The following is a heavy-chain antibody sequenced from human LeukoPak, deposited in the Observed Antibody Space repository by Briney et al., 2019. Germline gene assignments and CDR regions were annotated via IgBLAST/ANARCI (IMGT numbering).Heavy chain of an antibody. D-gene: IGHD4-17*01. CDR3: ATLAATVTTDFDH. J-gene: IGHJ4*02. CDR1: GFTFSSYS. CDR2: ISSSSSYI. V-gene: IGHV3-21*01. Sequence: GGSLRLSCAASGFTFSSYSMNWVRQAPGKGLEWVSSISSSSSYIYYADSVKGRFTISRDNAKNSLYLQMNSLRAEDTAVYYCATLAATVTTDFDHWGQGTLVTVSS.